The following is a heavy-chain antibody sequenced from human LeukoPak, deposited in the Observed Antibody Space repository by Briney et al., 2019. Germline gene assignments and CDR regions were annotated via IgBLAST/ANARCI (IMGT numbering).Heavy chain of an antibody. CDR3: AKKATYFGFWRWKPHRGRREAFDF. D-gene: IGHD3-3*01. V-gene: IGHV3-30*02. CDR2: IRYYENNK. CDR1: GFTFSSYG. J-gene: IGHJ3*01. Sequence: GGSLRLSCAASGFTFSSYGMHWVRQAPGKGLEWVAFIRYYENNKYYSDSVKGRFTISRDNSKYTLYLQMNSLRAEDTAVYYWAKKATYFGFWRWKPHRGRREAFDFWGQGTMVTVSS.